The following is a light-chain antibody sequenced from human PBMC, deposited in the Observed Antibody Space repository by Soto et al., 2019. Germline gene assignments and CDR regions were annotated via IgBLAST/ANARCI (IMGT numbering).Light chain of an antibody. CDR2: DTS. Sequence: EIVFTQSPATLSLSPGERATLSCRASQTVGSYLAWFRQTPGQAPRLLIYDTSIRATGIPARFSGSGSGTDFTLTISSLEAEDFAVYYCQQYNNWPPITFGQGTRLEIK. V-gene: IGKV3-11*01. CDR3: QQYNNWPPIT. J-gene: IGKJ5*01. CDR1: QTVGSY.